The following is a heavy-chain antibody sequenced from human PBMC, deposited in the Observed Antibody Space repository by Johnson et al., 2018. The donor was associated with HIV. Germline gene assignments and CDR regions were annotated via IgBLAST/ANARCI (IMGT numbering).Heavy chain of an antibody. V-gene: IGHV3-30*04. J-gene: IGHJ3*02. CDR2: ISYDGSNK. Sequence: QVQLVESGGGVVQPGRSLRLSCAASGFTFSSYAMHWVRQAPGKGLEWVAVISYDGSNKYYADSVKGRFTISRDNSKNTLYLQMNSLRAEDTAVYYCARPLSSGLGFDAFDIWGQGTLVT. CDR1: GFTFSSYA. D-gene: IGHD3-22*01. CDR3: ARPLSSGLGFDAFDI.